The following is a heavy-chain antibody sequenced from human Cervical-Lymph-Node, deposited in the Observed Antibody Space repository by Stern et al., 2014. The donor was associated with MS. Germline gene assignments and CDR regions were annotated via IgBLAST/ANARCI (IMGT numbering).Heavy chain of an antibody. Sequence: QVTLKESGPTLVKPTQTLTLTCTFSGFSLITRGVGVGWIRQPPGKALEWLALIYLDDDKRYSPSLKNRLTIAKDTSKNQVVLTMTNMDPVDTATYYCAHTLITLDRGVPFDYWGQGTLVTVSS. CDR1: GFSLITRGVG. V-gene: IGHV2-5*02. CDR3: AHTLITLDRGVPFDY. J-gene: IGHJ4*02. D-gene: IGHD3-10*01. CDR2: IYLDDDK.